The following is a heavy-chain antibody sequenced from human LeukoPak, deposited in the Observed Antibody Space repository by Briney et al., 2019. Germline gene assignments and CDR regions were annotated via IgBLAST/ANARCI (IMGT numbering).Heavy chain of an antibody. Sequence: GGSLRLSCAASGFTVSSNYMSWVRQAPGKGLEWVSVIYSGGSTYYADSVKGRFTISRDNSKNTLYLQMNSLRVEDTAVYYCAKDLRGNYFYQYGMDVWGQGTTVTVSS. J-gene: IGHJ6*02. CDR3: AKDLRGNYFYQYGMDV. CDR2: IYSGGST. CDR1: GFTVSSNY. D-gene: IGHD1-7*01. V-gene: IGHV3-53*01.